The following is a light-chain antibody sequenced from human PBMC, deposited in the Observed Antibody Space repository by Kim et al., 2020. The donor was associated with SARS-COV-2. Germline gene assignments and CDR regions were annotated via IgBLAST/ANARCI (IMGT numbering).Light chain of an antibody. CDR2: AAS. J-gene: IGKJ2*01. Sequence: VSPGMSATLSCRASQTVGTNLAWYQQKPGQAPRLLIYAASTRATGVPARFSGSGSGTEFTLTITGLQSDDFAVYYCQQYNNWPPYTFGQGTKLEI. CDR1: QTVGTN. V-gene: IGKV3-15*01. CDR3: QQYNNWPPYT.